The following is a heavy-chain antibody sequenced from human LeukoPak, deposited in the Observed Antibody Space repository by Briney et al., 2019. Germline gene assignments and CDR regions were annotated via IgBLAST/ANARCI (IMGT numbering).Heavy chain of an antibody. CDR3: ARKSDSLMVRGGDC. V-gene: IGHV3-66*01. Sequence: PGGFLRLSCAAAGFTVSNNFMTLVRQAPGHWPPSVSVIYSGGNTYYADSVKGRFTISRDNSKNTLYLQMNSLRAEDTAVYYCARKSDSLMVRGGDCWGQGALVTVSS. CDR2: IYSGGNT. D-gene: IGHD3-10*01. CDR1: GFTVSNNF. J-gene: IGHJ4*02.